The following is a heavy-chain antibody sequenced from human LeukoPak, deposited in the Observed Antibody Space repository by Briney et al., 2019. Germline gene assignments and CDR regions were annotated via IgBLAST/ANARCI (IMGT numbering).Heavy chain of an antibody. Sequence: SETLSLTCTVSGDSITTYYWSWIRQPPGKGLEWIGYISYSGSTNYNPSLKSRVTISVDTSKIQFSLKLNSVTAADTAVYYCARTIAAADNHYYYYYMDVWGKGTTVTISS. V-gene: IGHV4-59*01. CDR1: GDSITTYY. CDR2: ISYSGST. D-gene: IGHD6-13*01. J-gene: IGHJ6*03. CDR3: ARTIAAADNHYYYYYMDV.